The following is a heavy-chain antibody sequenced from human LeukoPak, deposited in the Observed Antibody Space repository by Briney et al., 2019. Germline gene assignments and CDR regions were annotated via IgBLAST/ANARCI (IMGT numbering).Heavy chain of an antibody. Sequence: ASVKVSCKASGYTFTSYAMHWVRQAPGQRLEWMGWINAGNGNTKYSQKFQGRVTITRDTSASTAYMELSSLRSEDTAVYYCVHLDQNIPIDPWGQGTLVAVSS. V-gene: IGHV1-3*01. J-gene: IGHJ5*02. CDR2: INAGNGNT. CDR3: VHLDQNIPIDP. CDR1: GYTFTSYA. D-gene: IGHD2/OR15-2a*01.